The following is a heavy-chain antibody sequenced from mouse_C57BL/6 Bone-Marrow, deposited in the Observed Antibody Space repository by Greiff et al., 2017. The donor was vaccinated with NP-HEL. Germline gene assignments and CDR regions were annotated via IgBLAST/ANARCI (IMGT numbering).Heavy chain of an antibody. CDR3: ARDSYDYDVAY. CDR2: ISDGGSYT. D-gene: IGHD2-4*01. J-gene: IGHJ3*01. CDR1: GFTFSSYA. Sequence: EVKVVESGGGLVKPGGSLKLSCAASGFTFSSYAMSWVRQTPEKRLEWVATISDGGSYTYYPDNVKGRFTISRDNAKNNLYLQMSHLKYEDTAMYYCARDSYDYDVAYWGQGTLVTVSA. V-gene: IGHV5-4*01.